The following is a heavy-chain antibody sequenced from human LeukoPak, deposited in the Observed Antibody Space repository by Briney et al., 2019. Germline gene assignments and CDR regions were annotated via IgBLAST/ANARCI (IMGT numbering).Heavy chain of an antibody. CDR3: ARPPYSSSWSKGYYYYMDV. V-gene: IGHV3-48*03. D-gene: IGHD6-13*01. CDR2: ISSSGRTI. J-gene: IGHJ6*03. Sequence: GGSLRLSCAASGFTFSSYEMNWVRQAPGKGLEWVLYISSSGRTIYYADSVKGRFTISSDNAKTSLYLQMNSLRAEDTAVYYCARPPYSSSWSKGYYYYMDVWGKGTTVTVSS. CDR1: GFTFSSYE.